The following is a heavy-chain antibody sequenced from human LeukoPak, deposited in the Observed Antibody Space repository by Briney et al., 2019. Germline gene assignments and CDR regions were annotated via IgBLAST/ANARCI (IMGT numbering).Heavy chain of an antibody. D-gene: IGHD2-8*02. V-gene: IGHV3-21*01. Sequence: GGSLRLSCAASGFTFSTYSIIWVRQAPGKGLEWVSSISSSSTYIYYGDSVKGRFTISRDNAKNSSYLQMSSLRAEDTAVYYCARVSTTGYDYHMDVWGKGTAVTISS. CDR1: GFTFSTYS. CDR3: ARVSTTGYDYHMDV. J-gene: IGHJ6*03. CDR2: ISSSSTYI.